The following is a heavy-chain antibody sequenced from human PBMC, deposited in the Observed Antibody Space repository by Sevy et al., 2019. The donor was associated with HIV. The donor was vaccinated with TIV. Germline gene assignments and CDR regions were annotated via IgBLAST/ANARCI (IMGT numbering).Heavy chain of an antibody. CDR3: ANFGRLLIINGDAFDV. D-gene: IGHD3-9*01. CDR1: GYSISSGYL. V-gene: IGHV4-38-2*02. Sequence: SETLSLTCTVSGYSISSGYLWGWIRQPPGKGREGIGSVDHTGNTYYNPSLKSRVTTSVDTSKNQFSLRLSSVTAADTAVYYCANFGRLLIINGDAFDVWGQGTMVTVSS. CDR2: VDHTGNT. J-gene: IGHJ3*01.